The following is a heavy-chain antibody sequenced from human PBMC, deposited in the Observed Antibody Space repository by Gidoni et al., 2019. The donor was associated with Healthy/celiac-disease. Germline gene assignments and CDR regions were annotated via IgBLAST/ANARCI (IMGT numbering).Heavy chain of an antibody. CDR1: GFPFSRYS. Sequence: EVQLVESGGGLVQPGGSLRLSCAASGFPFSRYSMNWVRQAPGKGLEWVSYISSSSSTIYDADSVKGRFTISRDNAKNSLYLQMNSLRAEDTAVYYCARETIYYYGSGSYYLHWGQGTLVTVSS. CDR2: ISSSSSTI. D-gene: IGHD3-10*01. J-gene: IGHJ4*02. CDR3: ARETIYYYGSGSYYLH. V-gene: IGHV3-48*04.